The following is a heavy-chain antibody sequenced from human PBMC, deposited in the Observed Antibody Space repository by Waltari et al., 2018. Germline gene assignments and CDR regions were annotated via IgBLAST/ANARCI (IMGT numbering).Heavy chain of an antibody. J-gene: IGHJ4*02. Sequence: EVQLVESGGGLVQPGGSLRLSCAASGLTFSSYSMTWVRQAPGKGLEWVSYISSSSSTIYYADSVKGRFTISRDNAKNSLYLQMNSLRAEDTAVYYCARDELAVTSFIDYWGQGTLVTVSS. CDR3: ARDELAVTSFIDY. V-gene: IGHV3-48*01. CDR2: ISSSSSTI. D-gene: IGHD2-21*02. CDR1: GLTFSSYS.